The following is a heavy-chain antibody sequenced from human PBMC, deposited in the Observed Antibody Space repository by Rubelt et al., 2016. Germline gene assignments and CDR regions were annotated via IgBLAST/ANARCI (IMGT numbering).Heavy chain of an antibody. V-gene: IGHV1-24*01. CDR1: GYTLTELS. J-gene: IGHJ3*02. Sequence: QVQLVQSGAEVKKPGASVKVSCKVSGYTLTELSMHWVRQAPGKGLEWMGGFDPEDGETIYAQKFPGRVTMTEETSTDTAYMELSSLRSEDTAVYYCAGEVAAAHDAFDIWGQGTMVTVSS. D-gene: IGHD6-13*01. CDR2: FDPEDGET. CDR3: AGEVAAAHDAFDI.